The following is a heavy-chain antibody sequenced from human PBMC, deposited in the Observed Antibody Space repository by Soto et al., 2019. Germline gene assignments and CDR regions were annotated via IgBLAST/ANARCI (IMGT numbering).Heavy chain of an antibody. CDR2: MNPNSGNT. Sequence: GASVKVSCKASGYTFTSYDINWVRQATGQGLEWMGWMNPNSGNTGYAQKFQGRVTMTRDTSTSTAYMELSSLRSEDTAVYYCARDGTATGSGWLYYYYYYMDVWGKGTTVTVSS. V-gene: IGHV1-8*01. J-gene: IGHJ6*03. CDR1: GYTFTSYD. CDR3: ARDGTATGSGWLYYYYYYMDV. D-gene: IGHD6-13*01.